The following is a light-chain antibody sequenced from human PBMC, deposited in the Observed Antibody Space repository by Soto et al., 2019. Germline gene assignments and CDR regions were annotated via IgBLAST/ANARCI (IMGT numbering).Light chain of an antibody. J-gene: IGLJ1*01. CDR2: EVS. V-gene: IGLV2-14*01. Sequence: QSVLTQPASVSGSPGQSITISCTGTNSDVGDYNYVSWYQQHPGRAPKLMIYEVSNRPSGVSNRLFGSKSGNAASLTISGLQAEDEADYYCSSYTSRSSHYVFGTGTKVTVL. CDR3: SSYTSRSSHYV. CDR1: NSDVGDYNY.